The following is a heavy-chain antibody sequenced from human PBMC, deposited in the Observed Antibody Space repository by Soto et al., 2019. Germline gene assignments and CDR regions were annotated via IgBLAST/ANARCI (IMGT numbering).Heavy chain of an antibody. D-gene: IGHD2-2*01. CDR1: GYSFTSYW. V-gene: IGHV5-10-1*01. J-gene: IGHJ5*02. CDR2: IDPSDSYT. Sequence: VESLKISCKGSGYSFTSYWIGWVRQMPGKGLEWIGRIDPSDSYTNYSPSFQGHVTISADKSISTAYLQWSSLKASDTAMYYCARHALRANWFDPWGQGTLVTSPQ. CDR3: ARHALRANWFDP.